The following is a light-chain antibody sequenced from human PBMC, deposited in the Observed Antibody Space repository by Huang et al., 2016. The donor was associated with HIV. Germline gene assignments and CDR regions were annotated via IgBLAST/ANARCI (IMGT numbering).Light chain of an antibody. J-gene: IGKJ4*02. Sequence: EVVLTQSPATLSLSPGERATLSCRARQTISSYFAWYQHKPGQPPRLLIYDTSKRATGIPASFSGSGSGTDFTLTISSLEHEDFAVYYCHQRAGWPLFGGGTKVEIK. V-gene: IGKV3-11*01. CDR1: QTISSY. CDR2: DTS. CDR3: HQRAGWPL.